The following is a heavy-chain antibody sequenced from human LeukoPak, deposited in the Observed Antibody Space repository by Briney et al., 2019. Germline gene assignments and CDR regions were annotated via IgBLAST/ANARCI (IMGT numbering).Heavy chain of an antibody. CDR1: GYSISSGYC. Sequence: SETLSLTCAVSGYSISSGYCWGWIRQPPGKGLEWIGIIYHSGSTYYNPSLKSRVTISVDTSKNQFSLKLSSVTAADTAVYYCARVATTTNPPQRPFDYWGQGTLVTVSS. CDR2: IYHSGST. J-gene: IGHJ4*02. V-gene: IGHV4-38-2*01. CDR3: ARVATTTNPPQRPFDY. D-gene: IGHD5-12*01.